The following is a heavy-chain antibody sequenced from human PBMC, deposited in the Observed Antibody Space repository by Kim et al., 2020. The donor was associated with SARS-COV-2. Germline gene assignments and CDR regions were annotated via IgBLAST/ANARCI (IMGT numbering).Heavy chain of an antibody. Sequence: GGSLRLSCAASGFTFDDYAMHWVRQAPGKGLEWVSGISWNSGSIGYADSVKGRFTISRDNAKNSLYLQMNSLRAEDTALYYCAKDNRDYYYGTGSYGVRDREGYFDYWGQGTLVTVSS. J-gene: IGHJ4*02. V-gene: IGHV3-9*01. CDR2: ISWNSGSI. CDR1: GFTFDDYA. D-gene: IGHD3-10*01. CDR3: AKDNRDYYYGTGSYGVRDREGYFDY.